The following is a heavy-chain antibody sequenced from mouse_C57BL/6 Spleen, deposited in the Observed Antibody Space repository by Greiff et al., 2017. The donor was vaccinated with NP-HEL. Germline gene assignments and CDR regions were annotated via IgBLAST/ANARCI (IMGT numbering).Heavy chain of an antibody. CDR2: INPNNGGT. CDR1: GYTFTDYY. Sequence: VQLQQSGPELVKPGASVKISCKASGYTFTDYYMNWVKQSHGKSLEWIGDINPNNGGTSYNQKFKGKATLTVDKSSSTAYMELRSLTSEDSAVYYCANYYGSGYWGQGTTLTVSS. CDR3: ANYYGSGY. D-gene: IGHD1-1*01. J-gene: IGHJ2*01. V-gene: IGHV1-26*01.